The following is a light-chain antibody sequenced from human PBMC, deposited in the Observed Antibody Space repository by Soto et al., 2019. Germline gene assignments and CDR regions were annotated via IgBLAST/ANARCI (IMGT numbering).Light chain of an antibody. J-gene: IGKJ2*01. CDR3: QRYDSFSMYT. V-gene: IGKV3-11*01. Sequence: EIVLAQSPATLSLSPGERATLSCRASQSVSTYFAWYQQKPGQAPRLLIYGASNRATGIPARFSGSGSGTDFTLTISSLQPDDFATYYCQRYDSFSMYTFGQGTKLDIK. CDR2: GAS. CDR1: QSVSTY.